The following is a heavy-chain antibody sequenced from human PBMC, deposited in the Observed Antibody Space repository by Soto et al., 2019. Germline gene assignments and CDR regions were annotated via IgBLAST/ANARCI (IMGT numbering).Heavy chain of an antibody. D-gene: IGHD3-10*01. CDR1: GDSVSSNSAA. J-gene: IGHJ3*02. Sequence: PSQTLSLTCAISGDSVSSNSAAWNWLRQSPSRGLEWLGRTYYRSKWHNDYVVSVKSRITINPDTSKNQFSLQLNSVTPEDTAVYYCARERGVLSEAFDIWGQGPVVTVSS. CDR3: ARERGVLSEAFDI. CDR2: TYYRSKWHN. V-gene: IGHV6-1*01.